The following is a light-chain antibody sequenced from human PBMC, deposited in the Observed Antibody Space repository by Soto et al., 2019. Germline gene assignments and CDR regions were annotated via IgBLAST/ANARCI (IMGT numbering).Light chain of an antibody. V-gene: IGKV1-39*01. J-gene: IGKJ4*01. CDR3: QQSYSLLS. CDR2: GAS. Sequence: IQMTQSPLSLSASVGDKVTLTCRTSQNINSYLSWYQQKPGKAPRLLIYGASSLQVGVPSRFIGSGSGTEFTLTITILQPEDFATYYCQQSYSLLSLAGGTKLEIK. CDR1: QNINSY.